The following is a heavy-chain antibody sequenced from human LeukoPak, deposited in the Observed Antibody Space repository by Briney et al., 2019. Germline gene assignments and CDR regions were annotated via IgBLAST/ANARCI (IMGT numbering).Heavy chain of an antibody. CDR3: ARGAYGSGSYYNYYGMDV. Sequence: GESLKISCKGSGYRFTSRWISWVRQMPGKGLEWMGIIYPDDSDTRYSPSFQGQVTISADKSISTAYLQWSSLKASDTAMYYCARGAYGSGSYYNYYGMDVWGQGTTVTVSS. CDR2: IYPDDSDT. CDR1: GYRFTSRW. J-gene: IGHJ6*02. D-gene: IGHD3-10*01. V-gene: IGHV5-51*01.